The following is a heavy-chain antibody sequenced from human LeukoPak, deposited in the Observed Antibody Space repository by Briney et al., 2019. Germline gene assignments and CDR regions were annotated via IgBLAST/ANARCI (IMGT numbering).Heavy chain of an antibody. D-gene: IGHD4-23*01. V-gene: IGHV3-74*01. CDR1: GFTFSSYW. CDR2: INSDGSST. Sequence: GGSLRLSCAASGFTFSSYWTHWVRQAPGKGLVWVSRINSDGSSTSYADSVKGRFTISRDNAKNTLYLQMNSLRAEDTAVYYCARDRVSSDYGGNSGIGYWGQGTLVTVSS. J-gene: IGHJ4*02. CDR3: ARDRVSSDYGGNSGIGY.